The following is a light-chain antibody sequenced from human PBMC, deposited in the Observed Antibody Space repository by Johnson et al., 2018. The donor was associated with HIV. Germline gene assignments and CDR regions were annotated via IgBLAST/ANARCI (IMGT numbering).Light chain of an antibody. V-gene: IGLV1-51*01. CDR3: GTWDSSLSAFNYV. J-gene: IGLJ1*01. CDR1: NSNIGDNY. Sequence: QSVLTQPPSVSAAPGQKVTISCSGNNSNIGDNYVSWYQHLPGTAPKLLIYDNNKRPSGIPDRFSASKSGTSATLGITGLQTGDEADYYCGTWDSSLSAFNYVFGTGTKVTVL. CDR2: DNN.